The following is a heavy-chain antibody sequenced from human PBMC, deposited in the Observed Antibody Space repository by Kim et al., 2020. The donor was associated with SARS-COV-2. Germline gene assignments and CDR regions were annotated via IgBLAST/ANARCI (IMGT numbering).Heavy chain of an antibody. Sequence: GESLKISCKGSGYSFTSYWIGWVRQMPGKGLEWMGIIYPGDSDTRYSPSFQGQVTISADKSISTAYLQWSSLKASDTAMYYCASSGIAAAGNDAFDIWGQGTMVTVSS. V-gene: IGHV5-51*01. CDR3: ASSGIAAAGNDAFDI. J-gene: IGHJ3*02. CDR2: IYPGDSDT. CDR1: GYSFTSYW. D-gene: IGHD6-13*01.